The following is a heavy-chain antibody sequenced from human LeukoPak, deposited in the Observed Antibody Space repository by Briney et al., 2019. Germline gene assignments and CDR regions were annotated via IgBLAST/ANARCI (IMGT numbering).Heavy chain of an antibody. CDR1: GFTFSSYE. J-gene: IGHJ3*02. V-gene: IGHV3-48*03. CDR3: ARASSLYYDILTGAFDI. CDR2: ISSSGSTI. D-gene: IGHD3-9*01. Sequence: GGSLRLSCAASGFTFSSYEMNWVRQAPGKGLEWVSYISSSGSTIYYADSVKGRFTISRDNAKNSLYLQMNSLRAEDTAVYYCARASSLYYDILTGAFDIWGQGTMVTVSS.